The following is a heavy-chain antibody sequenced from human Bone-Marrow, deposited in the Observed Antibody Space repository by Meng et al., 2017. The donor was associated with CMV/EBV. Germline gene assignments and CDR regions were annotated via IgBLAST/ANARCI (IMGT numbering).Heavy chain of an antibody. CDR3: ARGGGQLGFNY. V-gene: IGHV3-30*04. CDR2: LSYHESNK. CDR1: GFTFTTFS. Sequence: SCTAFGFTFTTFSMHCLRQAPGKGLEWVSFLSYHESNKYYADSVKARFTLSRDNSKHPLYLQMNSLRAEDPAVYSCARGGGQLGFNYWGQGTLVTVSS. J-gene: IGHJ4*02. D-gene: IGHD6-6*01.